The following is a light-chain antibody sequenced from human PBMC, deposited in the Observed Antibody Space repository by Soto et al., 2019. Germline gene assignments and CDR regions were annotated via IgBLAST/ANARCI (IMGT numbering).Light chain of an antibody. CDR2: GAS. CDR3: QQYGNTAWT. V-gene: IGKV3-20*01. Sequence: EIVLTQSPGTLSLSPGERATLSCRASQSVSSSFLAWYQQKRGQAPRLLIYGASSRATGIPDRFSGSGSGTDFTFTISRLEPEDFAVYYCQQYGNTAWTFGQGTKVDIK. CDR1: QSVSSSF. J-gene: IGKJ1*01.